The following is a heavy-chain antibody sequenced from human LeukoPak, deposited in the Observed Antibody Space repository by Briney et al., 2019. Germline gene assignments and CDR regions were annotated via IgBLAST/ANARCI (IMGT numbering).Heavy chain of an antibody. CDR2: FDPEDGET. CDR3: ARDAILEGTFDY. Sequence: ASVKVSCKVSGYTLTELSMHWVRQAPGKGLEWMGGFDPEDGETIYAQKFQGRVTMTEDTSTDTAYMELSSLRSEDTAVYYCARDAILEGTFDYWGQGTLVTVSS. D-gene: IGHD1-7*01. J-gene: IGHJ4*02. CDR1: GYTLTELS. V-gene: IGHV1-24*01.